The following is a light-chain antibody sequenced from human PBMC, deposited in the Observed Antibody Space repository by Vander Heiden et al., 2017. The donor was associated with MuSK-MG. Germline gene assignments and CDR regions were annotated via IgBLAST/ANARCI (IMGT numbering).Light chain of an antibody. J-gene: IGKJ1*01. CDR3: QQSRT. Sequence: DIQMTQSPSSLSASVGDRVTITCRASQSISSYLNWYQQKPGKAPKLLIYAASSLQSGVPSRFSGSGSGTDFTLTISSLQPEDFATYCCQQSRTFGQGTKVEIK. V-gene: IGKV1-39*01. CDR2: AAS. CDR1: QSISSY.